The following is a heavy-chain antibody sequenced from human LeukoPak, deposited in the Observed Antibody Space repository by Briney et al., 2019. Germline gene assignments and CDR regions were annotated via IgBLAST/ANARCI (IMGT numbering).Heavy chain of an antibody. CDR2: INPNSGGT. J-gene: IGHJ4*02. CDR1: GYTFTGYY. CDR3: ARVILPITMRSPAGY. Sequence: ASVKVSCKASGYTFTGYYMNWVRQAPGQGLEGMGWINPNSGGTNYAQKFQGRVTMTRDTSISTAYMELSRLRSDDTAVYYCARVILPITMRSPAGYWGQGTLVTVSS. D-gene: IGHD3-22*01. V-gene: IGHV1-2*02.